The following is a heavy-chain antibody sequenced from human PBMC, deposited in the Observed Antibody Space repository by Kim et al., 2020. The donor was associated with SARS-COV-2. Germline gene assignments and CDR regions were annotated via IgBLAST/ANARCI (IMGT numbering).Heavy chain of an antibody. V-gene: IGHV3-48*02. D-gene: IGHD6-19*01. CDR1: GFSFSNYG. CDR3: ARAAAGADNWGDP. CDR2: ISSSSTII. Sequence: GGSLRLSCAASGFSFSNYGLHWVRQAPGKGLEWVSFISSSSTIIHYADSVKGRFTISRDDAKNSLYLQMISLRDEDTALYYCARAAAGADNWGDPWGQGTLVTVSS. J-gene: IGHJ5*02.